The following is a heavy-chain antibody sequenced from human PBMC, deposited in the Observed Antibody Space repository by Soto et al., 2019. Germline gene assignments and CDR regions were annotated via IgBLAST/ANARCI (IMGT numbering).Heavy chain of an antibody. D-gene: IGHD5-12*01. Sequence: PSETLSLTCSVSGGSVSDKTYYWSWIRQPPVKRLEWIGYVYYSGTTNYNPSLKSRVTISVDLSKNRFSLRLSSVTTADTALYYCASRFVDSATGYFDHWGQGSLVTVSS. V-gene: IGHV4-61*01. CDR3: ASRFVDSATGYFDH. CDR1: GGSVSDKTYY. CDR2: VYYSGTT. J-gene: IGHJ4*02.